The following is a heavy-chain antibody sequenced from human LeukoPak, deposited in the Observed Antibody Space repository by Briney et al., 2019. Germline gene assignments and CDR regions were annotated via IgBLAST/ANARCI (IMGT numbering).Heavy chain of an antibody. J-gene: IGHJ4*02. D-gene: IGHD2-15*01. Sequence: SETLSLTCAVYGGSFSGYYWSWIRQPPGKGLEWIGEINHSGSTNYNPSLKSRVTISVDTSKNQFSLKLSSVTAADTAVYYCARDCSGGSCHPFDYWGQGTLVTVSS. V-gene: IGHV4-34*01. CDR3: ARDCSGGSCHPFDY. CDR1: GGSFSGYY. CDR2: INHSGST.